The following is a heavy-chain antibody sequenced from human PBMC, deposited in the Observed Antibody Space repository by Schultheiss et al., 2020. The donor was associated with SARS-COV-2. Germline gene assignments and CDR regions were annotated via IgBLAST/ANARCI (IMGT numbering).Heavy chain of an antibody. CDR3: ARARGTIFGVVNYGMDV. CDR2: INPNSGGT. J-gene: IGHJ6*02. V-gene: IGHV1-2*04. D-gene: IGHD3-3*01. CDR1: GYTFGNYA. Sequence: ASVKVSCKASGYTFGNYAITWVRQAPGQGLEWMGWINPNSGGTNYAQKFQGWVTMTRDTSISTAYMELSRLRSDDTAVYYCARARGTIFGVVNYGMDVWGQGTTVTVSS.